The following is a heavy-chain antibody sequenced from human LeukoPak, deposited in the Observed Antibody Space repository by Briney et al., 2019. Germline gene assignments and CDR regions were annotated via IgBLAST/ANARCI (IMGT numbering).Heavy chain of an antibody. J-gene: IGHJ4*02. CDR3: ARVMASGTAWFDY. Sequence: ASVKVSRKASGYTFTSYGISWVRQAPGQGLEWMGWISAYNGNTNYAQKLQGRVTMTTDTSTSTANMELRSLRSDDTAVYYCARVMASGTAWFDYWGQGTLVTVSS. CDR2: ISAYNGNT. CDR1: GYTFTSYG. V-gene: IGHV1-18*01. D-gene: IGHD1-26*01.